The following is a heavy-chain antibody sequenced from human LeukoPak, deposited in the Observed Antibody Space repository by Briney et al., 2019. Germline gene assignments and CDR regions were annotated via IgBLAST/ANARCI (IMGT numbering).Heavy chain of an antibody. V-gene: IGHV2-5*01. CDR1: GFSLSTSGVG. J-gene: IGHJ4*02. Sequence: SGPTLVKPTQTLTLTCTFSGFSLSTSGVGVGWIRQPPGKALEWLALSYWNDDKRYSPSLKSRLTITKATSKNQVVLTMTNMDPVDTATYSCATHYSLSLFDYWGQGTLVTVSS. CDR3: ATHYSLSLFDY. D-gene: IGHD3-10*01. CDR2: SYWNDDK.